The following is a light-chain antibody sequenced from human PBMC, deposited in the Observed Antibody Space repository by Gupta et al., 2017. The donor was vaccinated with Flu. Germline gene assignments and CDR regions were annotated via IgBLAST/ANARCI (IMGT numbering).Light chain of an antibody. CDR3: CSYAGSSTVL. Sequence: TSSDVRRDNLVSWYQQHTGKAPQLIIYEVTKRPSGVSARLSGSNSGNKAALPITGLQAEDEADYYCCSYAGSSTVLFGGGTKLTVL. J-gene: IGLJ2*01. V-gene: IGLV2-23*02. CDR2: EVT. CDR1: SSDVRRDNL.